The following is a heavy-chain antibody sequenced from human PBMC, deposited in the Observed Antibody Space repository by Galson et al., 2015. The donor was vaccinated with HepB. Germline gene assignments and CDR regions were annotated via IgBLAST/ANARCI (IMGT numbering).Heavy chain of an antibody. V-gene: IGHV3-30*18. CDR2: ISYDERKK. CDR1: GFTFSNYG. D-gene: IGHD2-21*01. J-gene: IGHJ4*02. Sequence: SLRLSCAVSGFTFSNYGMHWVRQAPGKGLEWVALISYDERKKYYADSVAGRFTVSRDNSRNTVHLQMDGLKPEDTALYYCVKGGACGCGNCYVFYLDQWGQGTPVTVSS. CDR3: VKGGACGCGNCYVFYLDQ.